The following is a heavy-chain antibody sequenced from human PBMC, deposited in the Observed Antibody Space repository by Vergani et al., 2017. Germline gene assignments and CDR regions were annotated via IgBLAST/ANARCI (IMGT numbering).Heavy chain of an antibody. Sequence: QVQLVQSGAEVKKPGSSVKVSCKASGGTFKNSAFSWVRQVPGQGLEWMGRIITFFRTTDYAQKFQGRFTISADEYTKTVDMQLSNLRSEDTAVYYCAGGSPGGGSDCSAGWYFDL. CDR3: AGGSPGGGSDCSAGWYFDL. J-gene: IGHJ2*01. CDR2: IITFFRTT. V-gene: IGHV1-69*13. D-gene: IGHD2-21*02. CDR1: GGTFKNSA.